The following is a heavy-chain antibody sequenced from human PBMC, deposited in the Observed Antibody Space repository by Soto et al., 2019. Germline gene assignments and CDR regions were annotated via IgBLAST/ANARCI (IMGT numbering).Heavy chain of an antibody. CDR2: INHSGST. J-gene: IGHJ1*01. V-gene: IGHV4-34*01. CDR3: ARGRAVAGTSRGEYFQH. D-gene: IGHD6-19*01. CDR1: GGSFSGYY. Sequence: SETLSLTCAVYGGSFSGYYWSWIRQPPGKGLEWIGEINHSGSTNYNPSLKSRVTISVDTSKNQFSLKLSSVTAADTAVYYCARGRAVAGTSRGEYFQHWGQGTLVTVSS.